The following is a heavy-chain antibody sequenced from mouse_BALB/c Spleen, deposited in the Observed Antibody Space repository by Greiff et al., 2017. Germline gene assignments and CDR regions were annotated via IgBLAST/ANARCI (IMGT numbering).Heavy chain of an antibody. V-gene: IGHV1-69*02. CDR2: IYPTDSYT. CDR3: TRSGGSDY. Sequence: QVQLQQPGAELVRPGASVKLSCKASGYTFTSYWINWVKQRPGQGLEWIGNIYPTDSYTNYNQKFKDKATLTVDKSSSTAYMQLSSPTSEDSAVYYCTRSGGSDYGGQGTTLPVSS. D-gene: IGHD1-1*01. J-gene: IGHJ2*01. CDR1: GYTFTSYW.